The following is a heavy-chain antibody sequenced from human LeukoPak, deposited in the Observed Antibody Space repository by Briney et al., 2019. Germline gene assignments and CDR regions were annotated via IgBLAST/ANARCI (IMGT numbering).Heavy chain of an antibody. CDR2: IYYSGST. D-gene: IGHD1-14*01. CDR1: GGSISSSSYY. CDR3: ARDIIRAHAFDI. V-gene: IGHV4-39*07. Sequence: SETLSLTCTVSGGSISSSSYYWGWIRQPPGKGLEWIGSIYYSGSTYYNPSLKSRVTISVDTSKNQFSLKLSSVTAADTAVYYCARDIIRAHAFDIWGQGTMVTVSS. J-gene: IGHJ3*02.